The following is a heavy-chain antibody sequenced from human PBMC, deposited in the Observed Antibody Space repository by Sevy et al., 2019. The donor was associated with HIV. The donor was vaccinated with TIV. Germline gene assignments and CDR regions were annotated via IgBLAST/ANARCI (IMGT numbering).Heavy chain of an antibody. J-gene: IGHJ4*02. Sequence: GGSLRLSCAASGFTFSDYYMTWIRQAPGKGLEWVSHISGSGTSKDYADSVEGRFAISRDNVQSSLHLQMDSLRADDTAVYYCARSNNAWVGNFYYDTAGYYSDYWGQGILVTVSS. CDR1: GFTFSDYY. CDR2: ISGSGTSK. D-gene: IGHD3-22*01. CDR3: ARSNNAWVGNFYYDTAGYYSDY. V-gene: IGHV3-11*01.